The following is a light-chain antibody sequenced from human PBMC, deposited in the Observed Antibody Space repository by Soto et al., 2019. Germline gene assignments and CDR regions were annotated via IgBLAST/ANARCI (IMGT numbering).Light chain of an antibody. CDR1: SSNNGSKT. Sequence: SVLTQPPSASGTPGQRVTISCSGSSSNNGSKTVNWYQQLPGTAPKLLIYSNNQRPSGVPDRFSGSKSGTSASLAISGFQSEDEADYYCAAWDDSLNGFYVFGAGTKVTVL. CDR2: SNN. J-gene: IGLJ1*01. CDR3: AAWDDSLNGFYV. V-gene: IGLV1-44*01.